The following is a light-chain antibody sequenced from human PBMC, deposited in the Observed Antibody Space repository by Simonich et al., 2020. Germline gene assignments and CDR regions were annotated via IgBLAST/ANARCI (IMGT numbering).Light chain of an antibody. J-gene: IGKJ4*01. CDR2: WAS. V-gene: IGKV4-1*01. Sequence: DIVMTQSPDSLAVSLCERATINCKSSQSVLYSSNNKNYLAWYQQKPGQPPKLLIYWASTRESGVPDRFRGSCSGTVFTLTISSLQAEDVAVYYCQQYYSTPLTFGGGTKVEIK. CDR1: QSVLYSSNNKNY. CDR3: QQYYSTPLT.